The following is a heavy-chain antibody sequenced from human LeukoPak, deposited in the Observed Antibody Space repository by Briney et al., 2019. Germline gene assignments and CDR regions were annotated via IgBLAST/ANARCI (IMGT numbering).Heavy chain of an antibody. CDR1: GFTFSDYY. J-gene: IGHJ4*02. D-gene: IGHD1-1*01. Sequence: GGSLRLSCAASGFTFSDYYMSWIRQAPGKGLEWISYISSSSVYTNYADSVKGRFTISRDNSKNSLYLQMDSLRAGDTAVYYCARDIERVHLWSDYWGQGTLVTVSS. CDR2: ISSSSVYT. V-gene: IGHV3-11*05. CDR3: ARDIERVHLWSDY.